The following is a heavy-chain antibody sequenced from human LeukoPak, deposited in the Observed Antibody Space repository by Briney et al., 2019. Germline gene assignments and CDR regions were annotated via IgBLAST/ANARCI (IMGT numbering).Heavy chain of an antibody. V-gene: IGHV3-30*09. J-gene: IGHJ1*01. CDR1: GFTFRNYA. Sequence: QPGGSLRLSCAASGFTFRNYAMYWVRQAPGRGLEWAAVVSFDGNTTFYSDSVKGRFAISRDNSKNTLYLQMNSLRAEDTAVYYCAKFTTVNMYFHHWGQGTLVTVSS. D-gene: IGHD4-11*01. CDR3: AKFTTVNMYFHH. CDR2: VSFDGNTT.